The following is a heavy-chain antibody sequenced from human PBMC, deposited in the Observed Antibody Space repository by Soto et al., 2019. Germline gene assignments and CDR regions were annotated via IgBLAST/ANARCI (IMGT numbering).Heavy chain of an antibody. J-gene: IGHJ6*02. Sequence: PGESLKISCKGSGYSFTSYWISWVRQMPGEGLEWMGRIDPNDPQSNYSPSFQGHVSISADKSISTAYLQWSSLKASDTAMYYCARHSSSSTYYGMDVWGQGTTVTVSS. D-gene: IGHD6-6*01. CDR3: ARHSSSSTYYGMDV. CDR2: IDPNDPQS. CDR1: GYSFTSYW. V-gene: IGHV5-10-1*01.